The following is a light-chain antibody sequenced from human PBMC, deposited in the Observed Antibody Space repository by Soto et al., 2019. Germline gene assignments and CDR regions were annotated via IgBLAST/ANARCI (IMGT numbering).Light chain of an antibody. Sequence: DIPLTQSPSSLSASVGDRVTITCRASQSVANLLNWYQQKPGRAPNLLIYTASSLQNEVPSRFSGSGSGTDFTLTISSLQPEDFATYYCQQSYDIPLTFGGGTKVEI. V-gene: IGKV1-39*01. CDR3: QQSYDIPLT. CDR1: QSVANL. CDR2: TAS. J-gene: IGKJ4*01.